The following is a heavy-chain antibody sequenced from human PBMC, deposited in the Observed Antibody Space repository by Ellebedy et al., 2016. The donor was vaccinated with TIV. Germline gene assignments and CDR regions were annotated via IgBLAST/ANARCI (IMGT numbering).Heavy chain of an antibody. CDR2: ISHDGVNK. CDR3: ARGASSGWYPPGDY. V-gene: IGHV3-30*01. Sequence: GESLKISCAASGFTFSSYAMLWVRQAPGKGLEWVAVISHDGVNKNYVNSAKGRFTISRDSSKSTLDLQMNSLRPEDSAVYYCARGASSGWYPPGDYWGQGTLVTVSS. J-gene: IGHJ4*02. CDR1: GFTFSSYA. D-gene: IGHD6-19*01.